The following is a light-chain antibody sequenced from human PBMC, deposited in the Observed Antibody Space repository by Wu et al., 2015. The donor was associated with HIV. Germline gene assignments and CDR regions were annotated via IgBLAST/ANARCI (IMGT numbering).Light chain of an antibody. CDR2: GPS. J-gene: IGKJ1*01. Sequence: IVLTQSPATLSVSPGERATLSCRASQTISNNLAWYQQKPGQAPRLLIYGPSTWDTGIPARFSGSGSGTEFTLTISSLQSEDFAIYYCQQYNDWPWTFGQGTKVEVK. CDR3: QQYNDWPWT. V-gene: IGKV3-15*01. CDR1: QTISNN.